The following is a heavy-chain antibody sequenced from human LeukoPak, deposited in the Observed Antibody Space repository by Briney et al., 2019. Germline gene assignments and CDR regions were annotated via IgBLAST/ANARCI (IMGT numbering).Heavy chain of an antibody. Sequence: GGSLRLSCAVSGFTVSGNHVTWVRQAPGKGLAWVSTIYNTGTTNYADSVKGRFTISRDNSKNTVYLQMNSLRAEDMAIYYCAGYGGFSKWGQGTHVTVSS. J-gene: IGHJ4*02. CDR2: IYNTGTT. D-gene: IGHD4-23*01. CDR3: AGYGGFSK. CDR1: GFTVSGNH. V-gene: IGHV3-53*01.